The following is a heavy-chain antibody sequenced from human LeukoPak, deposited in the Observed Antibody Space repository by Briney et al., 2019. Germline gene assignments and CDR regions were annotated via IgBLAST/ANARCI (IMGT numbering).Heavy chain of an antibody. CDR2: INPSGGST. Sequence: ASVKVSCKASGYTFTSYYMHWVRQAPGQGLEWMGIINPSGGSTSYAQKFQGRVTMTRDMSTSTVYIELNSLRSDDTAVYYCARAGVLIPAAMQRFYYYYYMDVWGKGTTVTVSS. D-gene: IGHD2-2*01. CDR1: GYTFTSYY. J-gene: IGHJ6*03. CDR3: ARAGVLIPAAMQRFYYYYYMDV. V-gene: IGHV1-46*01.